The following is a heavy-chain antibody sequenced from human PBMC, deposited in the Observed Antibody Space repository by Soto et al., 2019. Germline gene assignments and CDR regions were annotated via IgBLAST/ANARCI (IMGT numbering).Heavy chain of an antibody. D-gene: IGHD3-9*01. V-gene: IGHV3-48*03. Sequence: ESGGGLVQPGGSLRLSCAASGFTFSSYEMNWVRQAPGKGLEWVSYISSSGSTIYYADSVKGRFTISRDNAKNSLYLQMNSLRAEDTAVYYCARTDNLPGYYYYGMDVWGQGTTVTVSS. CDR2: ISSSGSTI. CDR3: ARTDNLPGYYYYGMDV. CDR1: GFTFSSYE. J-gene: IGHJ6*02.